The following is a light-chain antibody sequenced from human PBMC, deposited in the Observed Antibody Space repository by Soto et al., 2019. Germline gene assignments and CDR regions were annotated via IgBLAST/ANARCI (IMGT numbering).Light chain of an antibody. CDR1: QSVSTN. V-gene: IGKV3-20*01. CDR2: GAS. J-gene: IGKJ4*01. CDR3: QQYVSSPLT. Sequence: IVMTQSPATLSVSPGERATFSCRASQSVSTNLAWYQQMPGQAPRLLIYGASTRATGIPDRFSGSGSGTDFTLTISRLEPEDFAVYYCQQYVSSPLTFGGGTKVDIK.